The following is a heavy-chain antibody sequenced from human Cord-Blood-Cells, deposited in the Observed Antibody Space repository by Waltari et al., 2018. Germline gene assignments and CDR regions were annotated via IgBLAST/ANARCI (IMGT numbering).Heavy chain of an antibody. CDR1: GYTFTGYY. Sequence: QVQLVQSGAEVKKPGASVKVSCKASGYTFTGYYMHWVRQAPGQGLEWMGWINPNSGGTNYAQKFQGRVTMTRDTSISTAYMELSRLRSDDTAVYYCARARGYSSSSGRGGWFDPWGQGTLVTVSS. V-gene: IGHV1-2*02. J-gene: IGHJ5*02. D-gene: IGHD6-6*01. CDR2: INPNSGGT. CDR3: ARARGYSSSSGRGGWFDP.